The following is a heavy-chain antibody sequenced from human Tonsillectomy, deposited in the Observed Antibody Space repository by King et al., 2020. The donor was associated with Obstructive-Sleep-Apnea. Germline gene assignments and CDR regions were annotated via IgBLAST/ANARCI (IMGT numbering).Heavy chain of an antibody. Sequence: VQLQESGPGLVKQSQTLSLPCTVSCGSISSGYYYWSLIRQPPGKGLGGIGYIYDSGSTYYNPSLKSRVTISIDTSKHTFSLKLSSVTAADTAVYYCAREEYYYGTDYWGQGTLVTVSS. CDR2: IYDSGST. J-gene: IGHJ4*02. D-gene: IGHD2/OR15-2a*01. V-gene: IGHV4-30-4*01. CDR1: CGSISSGYYY. CDR3: AREEYYYGTDY.